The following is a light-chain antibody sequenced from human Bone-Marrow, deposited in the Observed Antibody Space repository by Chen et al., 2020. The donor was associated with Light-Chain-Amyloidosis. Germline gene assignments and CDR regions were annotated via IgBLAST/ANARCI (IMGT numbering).Light chain of an antibody. CDR1: QTLISNY. J-gene: IGKJ4*01. CDR3: QQYGTSPLT. CDR2: GSS. V-gene: IGKV3-20*01. Sequence: EIVLTQSPGTLSLSPGEGANLSCRASQTLISNYLTWYQQKFGQAPRLLIYGSSSRATGIPDRFTGSGSGTDFTLTINRLEPEDFAMYYCQQYGTSPLTFGGGTKVEIK.